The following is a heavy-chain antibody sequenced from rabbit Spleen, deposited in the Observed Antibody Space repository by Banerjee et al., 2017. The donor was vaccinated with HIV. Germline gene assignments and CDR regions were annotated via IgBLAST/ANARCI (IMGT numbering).Heavy chain of an antibody. CDR2: IYTGDGTT. D-gene: IGHD2-1*01. Sequence: QSVEESGGDLVKPGGTLTLTCKASGFSLSSYAMCWVRQAPGKGLEWIACIYTGDGTTYYASWAKGRLTISKTSSTTVTLQMTSLTVTDTATYFCARGSATMTMVITGYYLNLWGPGTLVTVS. CDR1: GFSLSSYA. CDR3: ARGSATMTMVITGYYLNL. V-gene: IGHV1S40*01. J-gene: IGHJ4*01.